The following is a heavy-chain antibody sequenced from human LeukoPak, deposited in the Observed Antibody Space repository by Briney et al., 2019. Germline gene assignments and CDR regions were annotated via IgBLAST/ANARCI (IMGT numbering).Heavy chain of an antibody. CDR1: GDSISSSGYY. CDR2: IYYIGNT. J-gene: IGHJ4*02. CDR3: ARGFRTAMVKVFDY. V-gene: IGHV4-39*01. Sequence: PSETLSLTCTVSGDSISSSGYYYDWIRQPPGKGLEWIGNIYYIGNTWYNPSLKSRVTMSVDTSKNQFSLKLSSVTAADTAVYYCARGFRTAMVKVFDYWGQGTLVTVSS. D-gene: IGHD5-18*01.